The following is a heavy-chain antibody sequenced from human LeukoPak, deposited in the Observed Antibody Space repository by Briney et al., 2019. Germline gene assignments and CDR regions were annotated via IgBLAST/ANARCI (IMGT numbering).Heavy chain of an antibody. CDR1: GYTFTGYY. V-gene: IGHV1-2*02. D-gene: IGHD3-22*01. Sequence: GASVKVSCKASGYTFTGYYIHWVRQAPGQGLEWMGWINPHSGGTNYAQKFQGGVTMTRDTSITTAYIELSSLRSDDTAVYYCARTYYDSSGYLYYWGQGTLVTVSS. J-gene: IGHJ4*02. CDR2: INPHSGGT. CDR3: ARTYYDSSGYLYY.